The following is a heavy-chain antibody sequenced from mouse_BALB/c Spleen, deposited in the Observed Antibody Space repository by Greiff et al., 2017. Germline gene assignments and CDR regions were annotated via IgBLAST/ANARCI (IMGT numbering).Heavy chain of an antibody. Sequence: EVQLVESGGDLVKPGGSLKLSCAASGFTFSSYGMSWVRQTPDKRLEWVATISSGGSYTYYPDSVKGRFTISRDNAKNTLYLQMSSLKSEDTAMYYCARRGETTATFFDYWGQGTTLTVSS. D-gene: IGHD1-2*01. J-gene: IGHJ2*01. CDR1: GFTFSSYG. CDR2: ISSGGSYT. V-gene: IGHV5-6*01. CDR3: ARRGETTATFFDY.